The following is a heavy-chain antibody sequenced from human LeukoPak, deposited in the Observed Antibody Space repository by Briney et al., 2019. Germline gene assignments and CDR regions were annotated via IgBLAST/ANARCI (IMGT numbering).Heavy chain of an antibody. CDR2: VSYDGSSE. CDR1: GFTFSSYS. D-gene: IGHD3-10*01. V-gene: IGHV3-30-3*01. CDR3: ARDRVHYFYYGMDV. Sequence: GGSLRLSCAASGFTFSSYSIHWVRQAPGKGLEWVAVVSYDGSSENYADSVKGRFTISRDNSKNTLYLQMNSLRAEDTAVYYCARDRVHYFYYGMDVWGQGTTVTVSS. J-gene: IGHJ6*02.